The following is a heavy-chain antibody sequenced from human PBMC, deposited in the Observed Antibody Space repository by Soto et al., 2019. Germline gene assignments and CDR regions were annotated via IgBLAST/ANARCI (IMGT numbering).Heavy chain of an antibody. D-gene: IGHD2-15*01. J-gene: IGHJ6*02. Sequence: PSETLSLTCAVYGGSFSGYYWSWIRQPPGKGLEWIGEINHSGSTNYNPSLKSRVTISVDTSKNQFSLKLSSVTAADTAVYYCARGNFVRGRYCSGGSCYAFYYYGMDVWGQGTTVTVSS. V-gene: IGHV4-34*01. CDR1: GGSFSGYY. CDR3: ARGNFVRGRYCSGGSCYAFYYYGMDV. CDR2: INHSGST.